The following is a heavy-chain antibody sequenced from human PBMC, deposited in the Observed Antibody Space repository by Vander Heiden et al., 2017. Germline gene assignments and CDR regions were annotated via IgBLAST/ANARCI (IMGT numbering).Heavy chain of an antibody. J-gene: IGHJ2*01. D-gene: IGHD3-22*01. Sequence: QVKLVESGPRLVKPSGALSLACHVSDGTSNTDHFWSWLRQAPRARRVEWLGDIAYSGATYFNPSFGGRLSIFFEQSAGLSKSQFFLNLASVTAADTATYFCAQMTYFEAGINPNRAFGVWG. CDR2: IAYSGAT. V-gene: IGHV4-4*02. CDR1: DGTSNTDHF. CDR3: AQMTYFEAGINPNRAFGV.